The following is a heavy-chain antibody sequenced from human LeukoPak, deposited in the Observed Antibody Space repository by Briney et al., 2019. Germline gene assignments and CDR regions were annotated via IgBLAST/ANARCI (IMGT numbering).Heavy chain of an antibody. Sequence: GGSLRLSCAASGFTFSSYWMSWVRQAPGKGLEGVANIKQDGSEKYYVDSVKGRFTISRDNAKNSLYLQMNSLRAEDTAVYYCAKDRGIVAQFDPWGQGTLVTVSS. CDR2: IKQDGSEK. V-gene: IGHV3-7*01. D-gene: IGHD5-12*01. CDR1: GFTFSSYW. CDR3: AKDRGIVAQFDP. J-gene: IGHJ5*02.